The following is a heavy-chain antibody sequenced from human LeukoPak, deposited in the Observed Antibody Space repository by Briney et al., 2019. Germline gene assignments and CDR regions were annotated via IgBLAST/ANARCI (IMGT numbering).Heavy chain of an antibody. V-gene: IGHV3-74*01. J-gene: IGHJ4*02. CDR2: INSDGSST. D-gene: IGHD3-10*01. Sequence: GGSLRLSCAASGFTFSSYWMHWVRQAPGKGLVWVSRINSDGSSTSYADSVKGRFTISRDNAKNTLYLQMNSLRAEDTAVYYCARGASALWFGITRDFDYWGQGTLVTVSS. CDR3: ARGASALWFGITRDFDY. CDR1: GFTFSSYW.